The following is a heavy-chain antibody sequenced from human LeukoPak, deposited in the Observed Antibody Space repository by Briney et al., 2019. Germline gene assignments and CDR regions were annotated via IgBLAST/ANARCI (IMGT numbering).Heavy chain of an antibody. CDR2: IKSDGST. J-gene: IGHJ1*01. Sequence: AGSLRLSCAASGFTFSSYWMHWVRQAPGKGVVCVSLIKSDGSTRYADSVKGQFTISRDNAKNTVSLQMTSLRAEDTGVYYCARAPSEIGGYYPEYFRHWSQGTLVIVSS. V-gene: IGHV3-74*01. CDR1: GFTFSSYW. CDR3: ARAPSEIGGYYPEYFRH. D-gene: IGHD3-22*01.